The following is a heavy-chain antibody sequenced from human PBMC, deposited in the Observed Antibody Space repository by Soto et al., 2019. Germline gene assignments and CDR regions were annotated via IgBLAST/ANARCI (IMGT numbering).Heavy chain of an antibody. CDR3: ARDQYSSSWYGTFDYYYYYGMDV. Sequence: PGGSLRLSCAASGFTFSSYATHWVRQAPGKGLEWVAVISYDGSNKYYADSVKGRFTISRDNSKNTLYLQMNSLRAEDTAVYYCARDQYSSSWYGTFDYYYYYGMDVWGQGTTVTVSS. CDR2: ISYDGSNK. J-gene: IGHJ6*02. V-gene: IGHV3-30-3*01. CDR1: GFTFSSYA. D-gene: IGHD6-13*01.